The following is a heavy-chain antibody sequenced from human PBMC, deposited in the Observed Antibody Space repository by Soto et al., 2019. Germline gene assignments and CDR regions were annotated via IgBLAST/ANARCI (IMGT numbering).Heavy chain of an antibody. J-gene: IGHJ6*02. CDR1: GGSISGHY. CDR3: AIDTKDYGDSYYDDYCLDA. D-gene: IGHD4-17*01. Sequence: SVTMSVTCTFAGGSISGHYWSWLRPPDGKGLEWIGRIYTSGSTNYNPSLKSRVTMSVDTSKNQFSLKLSSVTAADTAVYYCAIDTKDYGDSYYDDYCLDAWGHGSTGTV. V-gene: IGHV4-4*07. CDR2: IYTSGST.